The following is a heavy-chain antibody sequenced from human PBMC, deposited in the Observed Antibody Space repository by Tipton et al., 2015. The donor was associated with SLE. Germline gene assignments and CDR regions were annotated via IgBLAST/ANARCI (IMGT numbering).Heavy chain of an antibody. V-gene: IGHV4-59*01. J-gene: IGHJ3*02. D-gene: IGHD1-26*01. CDR3: ARTLGAIAHTVYDAFDI. CDR2: IHSSGST. CDR1: GGSINSYY. Sequence: TLSLTCTVSGGSINSYYWSWIRQPPGKGLEWIGYIHSSGSTNYNSSLESRVTTSIDTSRNQFSLKLTSVTAADTAVYYCARTLGAIAHTVYDAFDIWGQGKMVTVSS.